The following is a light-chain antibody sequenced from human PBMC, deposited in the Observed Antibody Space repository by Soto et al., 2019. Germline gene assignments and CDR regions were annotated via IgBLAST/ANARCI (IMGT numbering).Light chain of an antibody. CDR2: DVS. CDR3: QQYENSVMYT. Sequence: EIVLTQSPGTLSLSPGERATLSCRASQSVRSSFFAWYQQKPGHAPRLLIYDVSVRATGIPDRFSGSGSGTDFTLTINRLEPEDFAVYYCQQYENSVMYTFGQGTKLEIK. J-gene: IGKJ2*01. CDR1: QSVRSSF. V-gene: IGKV3-20*01.